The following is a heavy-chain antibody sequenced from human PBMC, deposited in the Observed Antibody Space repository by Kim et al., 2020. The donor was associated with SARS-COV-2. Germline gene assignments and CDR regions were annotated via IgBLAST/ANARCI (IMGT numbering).Heavy chain of an antibody. J-gene: IGHJ6*02. D-gene: IGHD2-2*02. V-gene: IGHV4-4*07. CDR2: IYTSGDT. CDR1: GGSITNYY. CDR3: ARVGCSSTVCYTRGMDV. Sequence: SETLSLTCTVSGGSITNYYWSWIRQPAGKGLEWIGRIYTSGDTNYSPSLNSRVTISIDTSKNQFSLNLRSVTAADTAVYYCARVGCSSTVCYTRGMDVWGQESTVTVSS.